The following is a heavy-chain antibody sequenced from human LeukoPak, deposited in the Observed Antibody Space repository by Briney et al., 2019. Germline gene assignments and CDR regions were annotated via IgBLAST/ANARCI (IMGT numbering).Heavy chain of an antibody. CDR1: GYTLTELS. J-gene: IGHJ4*02. D-gene: IGHD1-26*01. CDR2: FDPEDGET. V-gene: IGHV1-24*01. CDR3: ATTIVVMNAIDY. Sequence: ASVKVSCKVSGYTLTELSIHWVRQAPGKGLEWMGGFDPEDGETIYAQKFQGRATMTEDTSTDTAYMELSSLISEDTAVYYCATTIVVMNAIDYWGQGTLVTVSS.